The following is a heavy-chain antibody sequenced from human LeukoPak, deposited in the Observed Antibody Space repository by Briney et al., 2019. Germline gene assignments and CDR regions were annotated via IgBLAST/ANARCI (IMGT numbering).Heavy chain of an antibody. Sequence: SETLSLTCAVYGGSFSGYYWSWIRQPPGKGLEWIGYIYYNGDTHYNPSLNSRLSMSVDTPKKQFSLNLRSVTAADTAVYYCVRGPYGSSISNWFDPWGQGLLVTVSS. CDR2: IYYNGDT. CDR1: GGSFSGYY. D-gene: IGHD3-10*01. V-gene: IGHV4-34*11. CDR3: VRGPYGSSISNWFDP. J-gene: IGHJ5*02.